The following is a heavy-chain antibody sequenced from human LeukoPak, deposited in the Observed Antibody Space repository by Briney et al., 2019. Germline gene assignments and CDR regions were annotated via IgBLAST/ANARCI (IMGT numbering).Heavy chain of an antibody. CDR3: ARVHAAYPFDY. Sequence: GGSLRLSCAGSGSTFSSYSMNWVRQAPGKGLEWVSSISSGSSYIYYADSVKGRFTISRDNSKNTLYLQMNSLRAEDTAVYYCARVHAAYPFDYWGQGTLVTVSS. D-gene: IGHD2-15*01. J-gene: IGHJ4*02. CDR2: ISSGSSYI. V-gene: IGHV3-21*01. CDR1: GSTFSSYS.